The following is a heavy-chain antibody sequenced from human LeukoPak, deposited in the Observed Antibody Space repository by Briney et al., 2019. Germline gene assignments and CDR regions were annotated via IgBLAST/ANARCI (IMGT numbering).Heavy chain of an antibody. D-gene: IGHD4-17*01. CDR1: GGTFSSYA. CDR3: ASPTLYGDYAGEYYFDY. Sequence: SVKVSCKASGGTFSSYAISWVRQAPGQGHAWMGGIIPIFGTANYAQKFQGRVTITADESTSTAYMELSSLRSEDTAVYYCASPTLYGDYAGEYYFDYWGQGTLVTVSS. CDR2: IIPIFGTA. V-gene: IGHV1-69*01. J-gene: IGHJ4*02.